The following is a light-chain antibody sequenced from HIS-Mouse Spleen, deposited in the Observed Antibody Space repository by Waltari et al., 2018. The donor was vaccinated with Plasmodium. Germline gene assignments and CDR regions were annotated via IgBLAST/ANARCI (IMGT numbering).Light chain of an antibody. V-gene: IGLV3-1*01. CDR2: QDS. CDR3: QAWDSSTDYV. J-gene: IGLJ1*01. CDR1: TWGDKY. Sequence: SYELTPPPPVSVSPGQTASITCSGDTWGDKYACWYQQKPGQSPVLVIYQDSKRPSGIPERFSGSNSGNTATLTISGTQAMDEADYYCQAWDSSTDYVFGTGTKVTVL.